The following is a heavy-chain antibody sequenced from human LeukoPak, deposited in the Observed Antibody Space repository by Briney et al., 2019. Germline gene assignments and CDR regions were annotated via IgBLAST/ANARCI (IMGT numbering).Heavy chain of an antibody. J-gene: IGHJ4*02. V-gene: IGHV4-59*01. CDR3: ARGRGYSGYDPSNFDY. CDR2: IYYSGST. D-gene: IGHD5-12*01. CDR1: GGSISSYY. Sequence: SETLSLTCTVSGGSISSYYWSWIRQPPGKGLEWIGYIYYSGSTNYNPSLKSRVTISVDTSKNQFSLKLSSVTAADTAVYYCARGRGYSGYDPSNFDYWGQGTLVTVSS.